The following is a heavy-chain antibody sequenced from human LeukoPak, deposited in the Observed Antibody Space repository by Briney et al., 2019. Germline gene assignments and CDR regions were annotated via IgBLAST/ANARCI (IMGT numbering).Heavy chain of an antibody. D-gene: IGHD2-15*01. V-gene: IGHV4-34*01. CDR3: AREVGCSGGTCSPFDY. CDR1: GGSFSGYY. CDR2: INHSGST. J-gene: IGHJ4*02. Sequence: SETLSLTCAVYGGSFSGYYWSWIRQPPGKGLEWIGEINHSGSTNYNPSLKSRVTISLDTPQNQFSLRLNSVTAADTAVYYCAREVGCSGGTCSPFDYWGQGILVTVSS.